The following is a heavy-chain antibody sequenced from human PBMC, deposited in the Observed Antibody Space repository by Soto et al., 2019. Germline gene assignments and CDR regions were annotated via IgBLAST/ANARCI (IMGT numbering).Heavy chain of an antibody. CDR3: ARAARGEIAGHGWFDP. D-gene: IGHD6-13*01. Sequence: SETLSLTCTVSGGSISSSSYYWGWIRQPPGKGLEWIGSIYYSGSTYYNPSLKSRVTISVDTSKNQFSPKLSSVTAADTAVYYCARAARGEIAGHGWFDPWGQGTLVTVSS. V-gene: IGHV4-39*07. CDR2: IYYSGST. J-gene: IGHJ5*02. CDR1: GGSISSSSYY.